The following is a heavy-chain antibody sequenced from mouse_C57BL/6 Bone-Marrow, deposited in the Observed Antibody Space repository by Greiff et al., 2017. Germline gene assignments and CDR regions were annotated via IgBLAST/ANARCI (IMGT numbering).Heavy chain of an antibody. V-gene: IGHV5-17*01. CDR1: GFTFSDYG. CDR2: ISSGSSTI. CDR3: ARNYGSSCDFDD. J-gene: IGHJ2*01. D-gene: IGHD1-1*01. Sequence: EVKLVESGGGLVKPGGSLKLSCAASGFTFSDYGMHWARQAPEKGLEWVAYISSGSSTIYYADTVKGRFTISRDNAKNTLFLQMTRLRSEDTAMYYGARNYGSSCDFDDWGQGTTLTVSS.